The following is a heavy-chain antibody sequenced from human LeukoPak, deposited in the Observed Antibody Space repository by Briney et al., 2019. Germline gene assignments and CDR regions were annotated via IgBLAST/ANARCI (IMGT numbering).Heavy chain of an antibody. CDR3: ARVLWVGATDSHHLTYYYGMDV. J-gene: IGHJ6*02. CDR2: ITPILGIA. CDR1: GGTFSSYA. D-gene: IGHD1-26*01. V-gene: IGHV1-69*04. Sequence: ASVKVSCKASGGTFSSYAISWVRQAPGQGLEWMGRITPILGIANYAQKFQGRVTITADKSTSTAYMELSSLRSEDTAVYYCARVLWVGATDSHHLTYYYGMDVWGQGTTVTVSS.